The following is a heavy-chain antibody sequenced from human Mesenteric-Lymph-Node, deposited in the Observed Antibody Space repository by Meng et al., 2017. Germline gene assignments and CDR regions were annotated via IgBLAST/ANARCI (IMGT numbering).Heavy chain of an antibody. CDR1: GFTFSSYS. CDR3: ARVRYYGSGSYSY. CDR2: ISSSSSCI. D-gene: IGHD3-10*01. Sequence: GESLKISCAASGFTFSSYSMNWVRQAPGKGLEWVSSISSSSSCIYYADSVKGRFTISRDNAKNSLYLQMNSLRAEDTAVYYCARVRYYGSGSYSYWGQGTLVTVSS. V-gene: IGHV3-21*01. J-gene: IGHJ4*02.